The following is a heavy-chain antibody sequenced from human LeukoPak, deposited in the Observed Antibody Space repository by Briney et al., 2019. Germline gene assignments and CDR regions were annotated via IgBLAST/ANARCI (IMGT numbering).Heavy chain of an antibody. D-gene: IGHD6-19*01. V-gene: IGHV4-34*01. CDR2: INHSGST. CDR3: ASGWLDGPGTPPAAGRYFDL. Sequence: SETLSLTCAVYGGSFSGYYWSWIRQPPGKGLEWIGEINHSGSTNYNPSLKSRVTISVDTSKNQFSLKLSSVTAADTAVYYCASGWLDGPGTPPAAGRYFDLWGRGTLVTVSS. CDR1: GGSFSGYY. J-gene: IGHJ2*01.